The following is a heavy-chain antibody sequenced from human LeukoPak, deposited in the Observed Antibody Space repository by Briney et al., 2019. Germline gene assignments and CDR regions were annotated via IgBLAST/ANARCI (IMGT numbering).Heavy chain of an antibody. CDR2: ISSSSIYI. CDR1: GFTFSSYN. Sequence: PGGSLRLSCAASGFTFSSYNMNWVRQAPGKGLEWVSSISSSSIYIYYTDSVRGRFTISRDNAKNSLYLQMNSLRAEDTAVYYCARVAGELRGYWYSDLWGRGTLVTVSS. J-gene: IGHJ2*01. V-gene: IGHV3-21*01. CDR3: ARVAGELRGYWYSDL. D-gene: IGHD1-26*01.